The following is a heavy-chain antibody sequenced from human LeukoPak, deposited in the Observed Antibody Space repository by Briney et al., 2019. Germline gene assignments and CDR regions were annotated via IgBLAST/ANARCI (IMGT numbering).Heavy chain of an antibody. CDR1: GSTFSDYY. V-gene: IGHV3-11*01. Sequence: GGSLRLSCAASGSTFSDYYMSWIRQAPGKGLEWVSYIISSGSTIYYADSVKGRFTISRDNAKNSLYLQMNSLRAEDTAVYYCARDSNRGYSYGPDAFDIWGQGTMVTVSS. CDR3: ARDSNRGYSYGPDAFDI. CDR2: IISSGSTI. J-gene: IGHJ3*02. D-gene: IGHD5-18*01.